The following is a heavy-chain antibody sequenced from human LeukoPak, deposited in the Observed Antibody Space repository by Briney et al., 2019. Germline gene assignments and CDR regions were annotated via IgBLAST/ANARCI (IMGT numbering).Heavy chain of an antibody. CDR2: ISDNSNYI. Sequence: GGSLRLSCAAFGFTFNTYSMNWVRQAPGKGLEWVSSISDNSNYIYYSDSVEGRFTISRDNAKNSLYLQMNSLRVEDTAVYYCANHFACGSTSCPPFDSWGQGTLVTVSS. CDR3: ANHFACGSTSCPPFDS. D-gene: IGHD2-2*01. CDR1: GFTFNTYS. V-gene: IGHV3-21*01. J-gene: IGHJ4*02.